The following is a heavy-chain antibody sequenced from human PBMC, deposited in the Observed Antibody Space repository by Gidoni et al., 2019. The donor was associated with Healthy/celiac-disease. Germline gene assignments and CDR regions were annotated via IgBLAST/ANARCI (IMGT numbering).Heavy chain of an antibody. CDR3: ARGRYYYEVDY. J-gene: IGHJ4*02. CDR1: GGSISSYY. CDR2: LYYSGRT. Sequence: QVQLQESGTGLAKPSETLSLTCTVSGGSISSYYGSWIRQPPGKGLEWIGYLYYSGRTNYNPPLKRQVTISVDTSKNQFSLKLSSVTAADTAVYYCARGRYYYEVDYWGQGTLVTVSS. V-gene: IGHV4-59*01. D-gene: IGHD3-22*01.